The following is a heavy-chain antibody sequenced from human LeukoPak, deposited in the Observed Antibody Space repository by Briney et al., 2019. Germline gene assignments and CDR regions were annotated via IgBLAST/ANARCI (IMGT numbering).Heavy chain of an antibody. J-gene: IGHJ2*01. CDR1: GFTFSTSW. CDR2: IKEDGGVK. Sequence: PGGSLRLSCAASGFTFSTSWMTWVRQAPGQGLEWVANIKEDGGVKNYVYSVTGRFTISRDNAENLLYLQMDGLRVEDTAVYYCARDRWFGELLPPGGYFDLWGRGTLVTVSS. V-gene: IGHV3-7*05. CDR3: ARDRWFGELLPPGGYFDL. D-gene: IGHD3-10*01.